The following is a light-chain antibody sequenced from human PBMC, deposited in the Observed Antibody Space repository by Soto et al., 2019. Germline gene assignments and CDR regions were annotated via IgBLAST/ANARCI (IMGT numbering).Light chain of an antibody. J-gene: IGKJ4*01. CDR1: QSVTNTY. CDR2: DAS. CDR3: QQRSNFLT. V-gene: IGKV3-11*01. Sequence: EIVLTQSPGTLSLSPGERVTLSCRASQSVTNTYLAWYQQKPGQAPRLLIYDASNRATGIPARFSGSGSGTDFTLTISSLEPEDFAVYYCQQRSNFLTFGGGTKVDIK.